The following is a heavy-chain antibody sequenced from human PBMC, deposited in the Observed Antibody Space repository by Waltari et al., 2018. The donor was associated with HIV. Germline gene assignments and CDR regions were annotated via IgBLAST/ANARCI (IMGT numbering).Heavy chain of an antibody. Sequence: VYLVESGGGLVKPGGSLKLSCEGSGFGFRDYTMNWVRQAPGKGLEWVSSVSQKGDYVSYTDAMKGRLSITRDNSKNLMFLEMTRLRPEDSATYFCTTLADTTMGRDWYFDLWGRGVWVIVST. CDR1: GFGFRDYT. D-gene: IGHD3-10*01. J-gene: IGHJ2*01. CDR3: TTLADTTMGRDWYFDL. V-gene: IGHV3-21*04. CDR2: VSQKGDYV.